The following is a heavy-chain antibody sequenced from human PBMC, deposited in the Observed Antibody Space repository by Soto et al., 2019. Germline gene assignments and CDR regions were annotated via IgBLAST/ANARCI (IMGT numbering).Heavy chain of an antibody. CDR2: IYPGDSDT. Sequence: VQLVQSGAEVKKPGESLKISCQGSGYRFTDYWIGWVRQMPGKGLEWMGVIYPGDSDTRYSPSFEGQVTISADKYFTTAYLQWSSQKASDTAMYYCARSPIRRGKEVAGREFDYWGQGTLVAVSS. D-gene: IGHD6-19*01. J-gene: IGHJ4*02. V-gene: IGHV5-51*01. CDR3: ARSPIRRGKEVAGREFDY. CDR1: GYRFTDYW.